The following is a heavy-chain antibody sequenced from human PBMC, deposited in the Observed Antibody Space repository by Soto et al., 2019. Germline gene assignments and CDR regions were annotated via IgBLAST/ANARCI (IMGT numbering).Heavy chain of an antibody. J-gene: IGHJ4*02. CDR2: IYYSGST. V-gene: IGHV4-39*01. CDR3: ARGRRDTVAGFDY. CDR1: GGSISSSSYY. D-gene: IGHD6-19*01. Sequence: SETLSLTYTVSGGSISSSSYYWGCIRQPPGKGLEWIGSIYYSGSTYYNPSLKSRVTISVDTSKNQFSLKLSSVTAADTAVYYCARGRRDTVAGFDYWGQGTLVTVSS.